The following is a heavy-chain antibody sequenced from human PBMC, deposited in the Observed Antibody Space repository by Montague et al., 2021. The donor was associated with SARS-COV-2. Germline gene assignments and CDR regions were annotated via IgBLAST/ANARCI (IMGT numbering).Heavy chain of an antibody. J-gene: IGHJ5*02. CDR1: GGSFSGYY. CDR3: ATVQKVPLIIMLRSGWFDP. CDR2: INHSGST. V-gene: IGHV4-34*01. Sequence: SETLSLTCAVYGGSFSGYYWSWIRQPPGKGLEWIGEINHSGSTNYNPSLKSRVTISVDTSKKQFSLRLNSVTAADTAVYYCATVQKVPLIIMLRSGWFDPWGQGTLVTVSS. D-gene: IGHD3-16*01.